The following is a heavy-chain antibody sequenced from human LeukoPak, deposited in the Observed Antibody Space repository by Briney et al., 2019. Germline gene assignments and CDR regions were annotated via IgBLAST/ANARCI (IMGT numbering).Heavy chain of an antibody. CDR1: GYTFTSYY. D-gene: IGHD3-22*01. CDR2: INPSGGST. Sequence: GASVKVSCKASGYTFTSYYIHWVRQAPGQGLEWMGFINPSGGSTSYAQKIQGRVTMTRDTSTSTVYMEVSSLRSEDTAVYYCAKDLPPYYYDSSGYYPDAFDIWGQGTMVTVSS. J-gene: IGHJ3*02. V-gene: IGHV1-46*01. CDR3: AKDLPPYYYDSSGYYPDAFDI.